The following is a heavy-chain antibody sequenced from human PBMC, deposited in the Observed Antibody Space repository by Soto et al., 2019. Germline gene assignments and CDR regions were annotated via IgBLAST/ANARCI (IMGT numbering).Heavy chain of an antibody. Sequence: ASVKVSCKASGYTFTSYYMHWVRQAPGQGLEWMGIINPSGGSTSYAQKFQGRVTMTEDTSTNTAYMELSSLRSEDTAVYYCATPYYDYIWGLLKAFDIWGQGTMVTVSS. J-gene: IGHJ3*02. CDR3: ATPYYDYIWGLLKAFDI. D-gene: IGHD3-16*01. CDR2: INPSGGST. CDR1: GYTFTSYY. V-gene: IGHV1-46*01.